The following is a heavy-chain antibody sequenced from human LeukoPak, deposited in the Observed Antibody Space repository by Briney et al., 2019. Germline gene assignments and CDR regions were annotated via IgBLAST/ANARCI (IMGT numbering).Heavy chain of an antibody. V-gene: IGHV3-21*01. CDR2: ISSSSSYI. J-gene: IGHJ4*02. CDR1: GFTFSSYS. CDR3: ARAPVYCSSTSCYSPSGFDY. D-gene: IGHD2-2*01. Sequence: GGSLRLSSAASGFTFSSYSMNWVRQAPGKGLEWVSSISSSSSYIYYADSVKGRFTISRDDAKNSLYLQMNSLRAEDTAVYYCARAPVYCSSTSCYSPSGFDYWGQGTLVTVSS.